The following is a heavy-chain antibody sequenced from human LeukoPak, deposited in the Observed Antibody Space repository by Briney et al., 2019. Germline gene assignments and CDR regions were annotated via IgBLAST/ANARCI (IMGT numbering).Heavy chain of an antibody. V-gene: IGHV1-2*02. J-gene: IGHJ5*02. CDR2: INLKSGGK. CDR1: GYTFTGYY. Sequence: ASVKVSCKASGYTFTGYYMHWVRQAPEQGLGWMGGINLKSGGKNYAKKFQGRVTMTRDTSISTAYMELSRLRSDDTAVYYCARGLQTYYYDSSGLNWFDPWGQGTLVTVSS. CDR3: ARGLQTYYYDSSGLNWFDP. D-gene: IGHD3-22*01.